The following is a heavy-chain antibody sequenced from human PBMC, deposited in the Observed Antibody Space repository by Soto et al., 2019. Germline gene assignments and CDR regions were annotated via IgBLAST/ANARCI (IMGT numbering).Heavy chain of an antibody. J-gene: IGHJ4*02. Sequence: EVQLVQSGGGLVKPGGSLRLSCAASGFSFNNARMSWVRQLPGGGLEWVGRVKSRADGGTTDYAASVRGRFTISRDDSENTLCLQMNSLKIEDTAVYYCTTGGMIWGQGTLVTVSS. V-gene: IGHV3-15*01. CDR1: GFSFNNAR. CDR3: TTGGMI. D-gene: IGHD3-16*01. CDR2: VKSRADGGTT.